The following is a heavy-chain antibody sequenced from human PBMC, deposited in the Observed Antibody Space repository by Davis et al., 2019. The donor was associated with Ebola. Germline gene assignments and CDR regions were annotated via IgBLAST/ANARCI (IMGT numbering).Heavy chain of an antibody. CDR1: GGSFSGYY. CDR2: IYHSGST. CDR3: ARVPPVYYYGMDV. J-gene: IGHJ6*02. Sequence: SETLSLTCAVYGGSFSGYYWSWIRQPPGKGLEWIGYIYHSGSTYYNPSLKSRVTISVDTSKNQFSLKLRSVTAADTAVYYCARVPPVYYYGMDVWGQGTTVTVSS. V-gene: IGHV4-34*01.